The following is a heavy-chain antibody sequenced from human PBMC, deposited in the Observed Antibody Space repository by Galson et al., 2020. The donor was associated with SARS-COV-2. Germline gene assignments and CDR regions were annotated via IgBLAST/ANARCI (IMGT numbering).Heavy chain of an antibody. D-gene: IGHD2-15*01. CDR2: ISSSGSYT. CDR3: ARNGRECSGGICYGAEYFQH. J-gene: IGHJ1*01. V-gene: IGHV3-11*06. CDR1: GFSFSDYY. Sequence: GESLKFSCVASGFSFSDYYMSWIRQAPGKGLEWISYISSSGSYTNYADSVKGRFTISRDNAKNSLYLEVNSLRAEDTAVYYCARNGRECSGGICYGAEYFQHWGQGTLVTVSS.